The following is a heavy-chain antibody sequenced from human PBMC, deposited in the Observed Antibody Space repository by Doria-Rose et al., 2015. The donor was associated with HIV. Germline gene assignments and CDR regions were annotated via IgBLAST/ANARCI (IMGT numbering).Heavy chain of an antibody. D-gene: IGHD3-10*01. CDR1: Y. V-gene: IGHV4-34*01. CDR2: INHSGNT. Sequence: YWSWIRQSPGKGLEWIGEINHSGNTNYNPSLKSRVTISVDTSKNQFSLKVTSVTAADTAVYYCARPGSGSDYSSRYFQHWGQGTLVTVSS. J-gene: IGHJ1*01. CDR3: ARPGSGSDYSSRYFQH.